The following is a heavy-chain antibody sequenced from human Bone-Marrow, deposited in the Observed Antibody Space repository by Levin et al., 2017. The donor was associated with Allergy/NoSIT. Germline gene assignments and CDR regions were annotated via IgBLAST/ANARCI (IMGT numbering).Heavy chain of an antibody. CDR3: AKDFRSSAMVRFDD. J-gene: IGHJ4*02. CDR2: ISWNSVSI. V-gene: IGHV3-9*01. Sequence: GGSLRLSCAASGFTFDDYAMHWVRQAPGKGLEWVSGISWNSVSIDYADSVKGRFTISRDNAKNSLYLQMNSLRDEDTTLYYCAKDFRSSAMVRFDDWGQGSLVIVSS. D-gene: IGHD5-18*01. CDR1: GFTFDDYA.